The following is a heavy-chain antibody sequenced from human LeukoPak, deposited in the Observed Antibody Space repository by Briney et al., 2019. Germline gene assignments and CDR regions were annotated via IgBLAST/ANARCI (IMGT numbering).Heavy chain of an antibody. CDR3: ARASRDGYNQNFDH. CDR1: GYSFTNYW. V-gene: IGHV5-51*01. CDR2: IYPGGSET. D-gene: IGHD5-24*01. Sequence: GESLKISCQGSGYSFTNYWITWVRQRPGKGLEWMGIIYPGGSETRYDPSFQGQVTISADRSTSTAYLQWSSLRASDTAMYYCARASRDGYNQNFDHWGQGTLVTVSS. J-gene: IGHJ4*02.